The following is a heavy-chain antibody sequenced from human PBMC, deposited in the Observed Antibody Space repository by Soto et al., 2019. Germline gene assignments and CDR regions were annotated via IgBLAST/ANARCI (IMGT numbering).Heavy chain of an antibody. J-gene: IGHJ4*02. CDR2: INHSGST. CDR3: ARGRGSSRGYSGYDTVYFDY. CDR1: GGSFSGYY. Sequence: SETLSLTCAVYGGSFSGYYWSWIRQPPGKGLEWIGEINHSGSTNYNPSLKSRVTISVDTSKNQFSLKLSSVTAADTAVYYCARGRGSSRGYSGYDTVYFDYWGQGTLVT. D-gene: IGHD5-12*01. V-gene: IGHV4-34*01.